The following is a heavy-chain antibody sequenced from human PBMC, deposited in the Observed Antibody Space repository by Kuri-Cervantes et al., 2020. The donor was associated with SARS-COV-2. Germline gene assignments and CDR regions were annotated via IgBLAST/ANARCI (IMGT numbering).Heavy chain of an antibody. CDR2: ISGSGGST. J-gene: IGHJ4*02. CDR3: ARDLRLGKSLDY. D-gene: IGHD7-27*01. CDR1: GFTFSSYA. Sequence: GESLKIPCAASGFTFSSYAMSWVRLAPGKGLEWVSAISGSGGSTYYADSVKGRFTISRDNAKNSLYLQMSSLRAEDTAVYYCARDLRLGKSLDYWGQGTLVTVSS. V-gene: IGHV3-23*01.